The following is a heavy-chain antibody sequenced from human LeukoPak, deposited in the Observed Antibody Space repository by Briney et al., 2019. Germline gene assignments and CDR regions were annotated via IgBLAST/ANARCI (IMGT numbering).Heavy chain of an antibody. J-gene: IGHJ4*02. V-gene: IGHV1-8*01. CDR2: MNPNSGNT. CDR3: ARVWGTIFGVVIPLGY. D-gene: IGHD3-3*01. CDR1: GYTFTSYD. Sequence: ASVKVSCKASGYTFTSYDINWVRQATGQGLEWMGWMNPNSGNTGYAQKFQGRVTMTRNTSISTAYMELSRLRSDDTAVYYCARVWGTIFGVVIPLGYWGQGTLVTVSS.